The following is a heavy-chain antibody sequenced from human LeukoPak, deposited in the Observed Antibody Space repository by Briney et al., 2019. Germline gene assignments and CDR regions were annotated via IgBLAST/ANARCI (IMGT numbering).Heavy chain of an antibody. CDR3: ARVPSSTSFYFDY. CDR1: GGSFSGYY. CDR2: INHSGST. V-gene: IGHV4-34*01. Sequence: KPSETLSLTCAVYGGSFSGYYWSWIRQPPGKGLEWIGEINHSGSTNYNPSLKSRVTISVDTSKNQFSLKLSSVTAADTAVYYCARVPSSTSFYFDYWGQGTLVTVSS. J-gene: IGHJ4*02. D-gene: IGHD2-2*01.